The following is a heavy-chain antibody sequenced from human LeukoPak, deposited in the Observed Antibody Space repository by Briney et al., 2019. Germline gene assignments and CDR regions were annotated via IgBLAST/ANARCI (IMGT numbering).Heavy chain of an antibody. CDR3: ARDLSQWLLKCFDY. D-gene: IGHD5-24*01. CDR2: IFPSGGEI. J-gene: IGHJ4*02. V-gene: IGHV3-23*01. Sequence: PGGSLRLSCAASGFTFSTFAMIWVRQPPGKGLEWVSSIFPSGGEIHYADSVRGRFTISRDNYKNTLYLQMNNLRAEDTAMYYCARDLSQWLLKCFDYWSQGTLVTVSS. CDR1: GFTFSTFA.